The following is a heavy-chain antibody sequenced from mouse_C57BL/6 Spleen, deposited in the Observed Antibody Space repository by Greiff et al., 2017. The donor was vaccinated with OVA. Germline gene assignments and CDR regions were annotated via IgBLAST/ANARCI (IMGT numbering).Heavy chain of an antibody. D-gene: IGHD3-2*02. V-gene: IGHV14-3*01. J-gene: IGHJ4*01. CDR3: AVGRYSSGYSYAMDY. CDR2: IDPANGNT. Sequence: EVQLQESVAELVRPGASVKLSCTASGFNIKNTYMHWVQQRPEQGLEWIGRIDPANGNTKYAPKFQGKATITADTSSNTAYLQLSSLTSEVTAIYYCAVGRYSSGYSYAMDYWGQGTSVTVSS. CDR1: GFNIKNTY.